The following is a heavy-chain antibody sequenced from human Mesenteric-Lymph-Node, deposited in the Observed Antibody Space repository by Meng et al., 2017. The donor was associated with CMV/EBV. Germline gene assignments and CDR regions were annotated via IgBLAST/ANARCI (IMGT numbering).Heavy chain of an antibody. D-gene: IGHD1-26*01. Sequence: GGSLRLSCAASGFSFSSYAMSWVRQAPGKGLEWVSVIYGGSSRTSSAASVKGRFAISRDDSKNTLYLQMNSLRADDTALYYCAKSGTYYELDSWGQGTLVTVSS. CDR3: AKSGTYYELDS. CDR1: GFSFSSYA. V-gene: IGHV3-23*03. J-gene: IGHJ4*02. CDR2: IYGGSSRT.